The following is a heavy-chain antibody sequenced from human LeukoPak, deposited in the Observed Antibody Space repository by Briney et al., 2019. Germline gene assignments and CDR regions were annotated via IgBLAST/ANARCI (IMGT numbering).Heavy chain of an antibody. Sequence: PSETLSLTCAVYGGSFSGYYWNWIRQPPGKGLEWIGEINHSVSTNYNPSLKSRVTMSVDTSKNQLSLNLNSVTAADTAVYYCASGNIAAAVKHWGQGTLVTVSS. J-gene: IGHJ1*01. CDR1: GGSFSGYY. CDR2: INHSVST. V-gene: IGHV4-34*01. D-gene: IGHD6-13*01. CDR3: ASGNIAAAVKH.